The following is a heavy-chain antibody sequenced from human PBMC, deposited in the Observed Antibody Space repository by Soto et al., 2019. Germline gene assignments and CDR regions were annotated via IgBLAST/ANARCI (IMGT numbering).Heavy chain of an antibody. J-gene: IGHJ5*02. CDR2: ISGSGGST. D-gene: IGHD4-17*01. CDR3: AKDADLGYGDTGDWFEP. CDR1: GFTFSSYA. Sequence: EVQLLESGGGLVQPGGCLRLSCAASGFTFSSYAMSWVRQAPGKGLEWVSAISGSGGSTYYADSVKGRFTISRDNSKNTLYLRLNRLRAEDTAVYYCAKDADLGYGDTGDWFEPWGQGTLVTVSS. V-gene: IGHV3-23*01.